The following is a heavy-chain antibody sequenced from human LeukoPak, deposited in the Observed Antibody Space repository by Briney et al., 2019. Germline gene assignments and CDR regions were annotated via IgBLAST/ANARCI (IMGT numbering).Heavy chain of an antibody. CDR3: AKPVAADLTFFDY. CDR2: ISYDGSNK. D-gene: IGHD6-19*01. CDR1: GFTFSSYG. V-gene: IGHV3-30*18. Sequence: GGSLRLSCAASGFTFSSYGMHWVRQAPGKGLEWVAVISYDGSNKYYADSVKGRFTISRDNSKNTLYVQMNSLRAEDTAVYYCAKPVAADLTFFDYWGQGTLVTVSS. J-gene: IGHJ4*02.